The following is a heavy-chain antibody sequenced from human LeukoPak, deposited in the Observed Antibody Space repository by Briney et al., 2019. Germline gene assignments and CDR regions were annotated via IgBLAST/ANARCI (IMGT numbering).Heavy chain of an antibody. V-gene: IGHV3-21*01. CDR2: ISSSSSYI. J-gene: IGHJ3*02. CDR1: GFTFSSYS. D-gene: IGHD6-19*01. CDR3: ARDPYSSGWYKDAFDI. Sequence: GGSLRLSCAASGFTFSSYSMNWVRQAPGKGLEWVSSISSSSSYIYYADSVKGRFTISRDNSKNTLYLQMNSLRAEDTAVYYRARDPYSSGWYKDAFDIWGQGTMVTVSS.